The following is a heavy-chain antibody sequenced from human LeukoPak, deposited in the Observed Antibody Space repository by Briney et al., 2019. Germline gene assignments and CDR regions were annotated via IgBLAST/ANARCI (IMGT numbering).Heavy chain of an antibody. J-gene: IGHJ6*02. V-gene: IGHV4-59*08. Sequence: SETLSLTCTVSGGSISSYYWSWIRQPPGKGLEWIGYIYYSGSTNCNPSLKSRVTISVDTSKNQFSLKLSSVTAADTAVYYCARHNDYYVVGGMDVWGQGTTVTVSS. CDR1: GGSISSYY. CDR3: ARHNDYYVVGGMDV. D-gene: IGHD3-10*02. CDR2: IYYSGST.